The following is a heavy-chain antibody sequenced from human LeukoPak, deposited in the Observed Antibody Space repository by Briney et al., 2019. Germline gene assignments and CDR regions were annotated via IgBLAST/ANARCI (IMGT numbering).Heavy chain of an antibody. CDR2: INPNSGGT. CDR3: ARDGTTVTENFDY. J-gene: IGHJ4*02. V-gene: IGHV1-2*02. CDR1: GYTFTGYY. D-gene: IGHD4-17*01. Sequence: GASVKVSCKASGYTFTGYYMHWVRQAPGQGLEWMGWINPNSGGTNYAQKFQGRVTMTRDTSISTAYMELSRLRSDDTAVYYCARDGTTVTENFDYWGQGTLVTVSS.